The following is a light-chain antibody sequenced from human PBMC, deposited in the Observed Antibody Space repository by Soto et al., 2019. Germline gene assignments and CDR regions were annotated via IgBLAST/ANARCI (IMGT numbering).Light chain of an antibody. CDR1: QSVGNNY. CDR3: QQYGSTPLT. J-gene: IGKJ4*01. V-gene: IGKV3-20*01. CDR2: DAS. Sequence: EIVLTQSPGTLSLSLGERATLSCRASQSVGNNYFAWYQQKPGQAPRFLIYDASSRATGLPDRFSGSGSGTDFTLTISRLEPEDFAVYYCQQYGSTPLTFGGGTKVEIK.